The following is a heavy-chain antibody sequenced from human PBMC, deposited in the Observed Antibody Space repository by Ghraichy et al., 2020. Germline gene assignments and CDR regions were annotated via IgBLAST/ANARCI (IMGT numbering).Heavy chain of an antibody. D-gene: IGHD3-3*01. Sequence: GGSLRLSCEASGFTFSSYGMHWVRQAPGKGLEWVAVISYDGSNIYYAGSVKGRFTISRDNSKNTLYLQMNSLRAEDTAVYYCAKALNFWSGFFDYWGQGTLVTVSS. CDR2: ISYDGSNI. V-gene: IGHV3-30*18. CDR3: AKALNFWSGFFDY. J-gene: IGHJ4*02. CDR1: GFTFSSYG.